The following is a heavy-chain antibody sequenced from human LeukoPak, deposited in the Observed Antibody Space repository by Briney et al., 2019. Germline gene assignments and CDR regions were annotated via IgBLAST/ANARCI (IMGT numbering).Heavy chain of an antibody. D-gene: IGHD3-16*01. CDR1: GGSISSYY. J-gene: IGHJ5*02. CDR3: ARATWGGWFDP. V-gene: IGHV4-59*01. CDR2: IYYSGST. Sequence: PSETLSLICTVSGGSISSYYWSWIRQPPGKGLEWIGYIYYSGSTNYNPSLKSRVTISVDTSKNQFSLKLSSVTAADTAVYYCARATWGGWFDPWGQGTLVTVSS.